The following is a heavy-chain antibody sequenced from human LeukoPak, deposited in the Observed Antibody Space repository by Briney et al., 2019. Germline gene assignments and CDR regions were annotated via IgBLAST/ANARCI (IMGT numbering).Heavy chain of an antibody. CDR2: IYYSGST. CDR1: GGSISSYY. D-gene: IGHD4-23*01. Sequence: SETLSLTCTVSGGSISSYYWSWIRQPAGKGLEWIGYIYYSGSTNFNPSLKSRVTMSVDTSKNQFSLNLSSVTAADTAVYYCARGQRWRLSAYETVVNPGAYYYFGLDVWGQGTTVTVSS. J-gene: IGHJ6*02. V-gene: IGHV4-59*01. CDR3: ARGQRWRLSAYETVVNPGAYYYFGLDV.